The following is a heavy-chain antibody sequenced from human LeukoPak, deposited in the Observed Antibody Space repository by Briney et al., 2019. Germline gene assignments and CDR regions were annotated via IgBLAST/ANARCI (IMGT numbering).Heavy chain of an antibody. Sequence: GGSLRLSCAASGFTFTTYWMSWVRQLPGKGLEWVPNINQDGTEKYYVDSVKGRFTISRDNAKNSLDLQMNSLRVEDTGIYYCVKVAKYYYGSETYYFFEHWGQGTPVTASS. CDR1: GFTFTTYW. J-gene: IGHJ4*02. V-gene: IGHV3-7*01. D-gene: IGHD3-10*01. CDR3: VKVAKYYYGSETYYFFEH. CDR2: INQDGTEK.